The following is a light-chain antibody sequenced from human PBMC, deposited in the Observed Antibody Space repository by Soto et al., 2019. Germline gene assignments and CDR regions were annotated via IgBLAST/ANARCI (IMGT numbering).Light chain of an antibody. CDR1: QSVSSSY. CDR2: GAS. Sequence: EIVLTQSPGTLSLSPGERATLSCRASQSVSSSYLAWYQQKPGQAPRLLIYGASSRATGIPDRFSGSGSGTDFTLTISRLEPEDFSVYYCQQYGSAPWTFGQGPKLDIK. CDR3: QQYGSAPWT. V-gene: IGKV3-20*01. J-gene: IGKJ1*01.